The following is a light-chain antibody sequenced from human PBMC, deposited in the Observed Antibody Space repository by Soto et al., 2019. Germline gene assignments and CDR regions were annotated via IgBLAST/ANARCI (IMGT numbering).Light chain of an antibody. J-gene: IGLJ1*01. V-gene: IGLV3-21*04. Sequence: SYELTQPPSVSVAPGKTARITCGGNNIGRKSVHWYQQKPGQAPVLVIYYDSDRPSGIPERFSGSNSGNTATLSISRVEAGDEADYYCQVWDSSSDHVFGTGTKVTVL. CDR1: NIGRKS. CDR2: YDS. CDR3: QVWDSSSDHV.